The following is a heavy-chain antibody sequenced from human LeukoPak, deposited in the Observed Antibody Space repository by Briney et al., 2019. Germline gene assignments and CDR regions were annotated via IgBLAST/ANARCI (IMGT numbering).Heavy chain of an antibody. J-gene: IGHJ5*02. D-gene: IGHD2-2*01. V-gene: IGHV3-11*01. CDR3: ARDCQRRNCYSGGLLLDP. Sequence: PGGSLRLSCAASGFTFSDYDMSWVRQAPGKGLEWVSYISSRGPGIYYEDSVKGRFTISRDNSKKSVYLQMNSLRVEDTAVYYCARDCQRRNCYSGGLLLDPWRQEPLVTVP. CDR1: GFTFSDYD. CDR2: ISSRGPGI.